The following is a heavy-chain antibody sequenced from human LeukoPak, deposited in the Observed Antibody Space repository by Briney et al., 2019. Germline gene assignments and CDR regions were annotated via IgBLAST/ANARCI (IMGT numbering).Heavy chain of an antibody. CDR1: GFIFTAYG. J-gene: IGHJ4*02. D-gene: IGHD3-10*01. CDR3: ARAPRGSGNFFDY. CDR2: ISHDLTYQ. V-gene: IGHV3-30*03. Sequence: PGGSLRLSCAASGFIFTAYGPHWVRQAPGKGLEWVAVISHDLTYQAYADSVKGRFTISRDNPNNTLYLEMNSLSAEDTALYYCARAPRGSGNFFDYWGQGTLVTVSS.